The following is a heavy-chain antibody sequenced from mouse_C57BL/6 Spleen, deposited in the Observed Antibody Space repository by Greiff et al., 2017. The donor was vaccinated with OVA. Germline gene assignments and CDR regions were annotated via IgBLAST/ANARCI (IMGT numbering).Heavy chain of an antibody. J-gene: IGHJ1*03. Sequence: EVQLQQSGPELVKPGASVKIPCKASGYTFTDYNMDWVKQSHGKSLEWIGDINPNNGGTIYNQKFKGNAPLPVDKSSSTAYMELRSLTSEDTAVYYCARRLGYYGSSYGYFDVWGTGTTVTVSS. V-gene: IGHV1-18*01. CDR3: ARRLGYYGSSYGYFDV. CDR1: GYTFTDYN. D-gene: IGHD1-1*01. CDR2: INPNNGGT.